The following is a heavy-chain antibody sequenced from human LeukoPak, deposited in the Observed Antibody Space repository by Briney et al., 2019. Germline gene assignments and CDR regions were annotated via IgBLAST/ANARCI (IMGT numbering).Heavy chain of an antibody. CDR1: GGSFSGYY. D-gene: IGHD1-26*01. J-gene: IGHJ3*02. CDR2: INQSGTT. V-gene: IGHV4-34*01. Sequence: PSETLSLTCAVYGGSFSGYYWSWIRQPPGKGLEWIGEINQSGTTNYNPSLKSQVTISVDTSKNQVSLELNSVTAADTAVYYCARGRKIVGGTWRPFDIWGQGTMVTVSS. CDR3: ARGRKIVGGTWRPFDI.